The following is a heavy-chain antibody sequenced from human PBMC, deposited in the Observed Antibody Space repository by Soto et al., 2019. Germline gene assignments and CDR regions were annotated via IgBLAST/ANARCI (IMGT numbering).Heavy chain of an antibody. D-gene: IGHD2-21*01. J-gene: IGHJ1*01. CDR1: GFTFSSYG. CDR3: AKEGRNCRSVY. Sequence: QVQLVEAGGGVVQPGRSLRLACAASGFTFSSYGMHWVRQAPGKGLEWVAVIWYEGSNKYYEDSVKGRFTISRDKSKDTLYLPMNSLRDEDTAVYYWAKEGRNCRSVYWGQGTLVTVSS. V-gene: IGHV3-33*03. CDR2: IWYEGSNK.